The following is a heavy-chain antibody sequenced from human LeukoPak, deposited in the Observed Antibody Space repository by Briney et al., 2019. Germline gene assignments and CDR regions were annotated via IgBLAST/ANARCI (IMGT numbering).Heavy chain of an antibody. D-gene: IGHD2-2*02. Sequence: GGSLRLSCAASGFTFSSYAMSWVRQAPGKGLEWVSAISGSGGSTYYADSVKGRFTISRDNSKNTLYLQMNSLRAEDTAVYYCAKLYCSSTSCYKPFDYWGQGTLVTVSS. CDR1: GFTFSSYA. CDR3: AKLYCSSTSCYKPFDY. J-gene: IGHJ4*02. CDR2: ISGSGGST. V-gene: IGHV3-23*01.